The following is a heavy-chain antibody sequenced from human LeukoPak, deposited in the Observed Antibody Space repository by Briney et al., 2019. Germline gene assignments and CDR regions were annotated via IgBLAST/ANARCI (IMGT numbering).Heavy chain of an antibody. CDR2: ISSSGDRNL. CDR1: GFTFSDYL. V-gene: IGHV3-11*04. J-gene: IGHJ4*02. Sequence: GGSLRLSRAASGFTFSDYLMTWVRQAPGQGLEWLSYISSSGDRNLYYAGSVKGRFTVSRDNARNSLFLQMNALKTEDTAIYYCARESDGGGYRFDYWGQGALVTVSS. CDR3: ARESDGGGYRFDY. D-gene: IGHD3-22*01.